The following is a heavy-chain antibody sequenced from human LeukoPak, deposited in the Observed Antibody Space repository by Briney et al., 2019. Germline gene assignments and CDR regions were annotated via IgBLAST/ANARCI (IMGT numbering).Heavy chain of an antibody. D-gene: IGHD2-8*01. J-gene: IGHJ4*02. V-gene: IGHV3-7*01. CDR1: GFTFSTYW. Sequence: GGSLRLSCAASGFTFSTYWMSWVRQAPGKGLEWVASINQDGSQKRYVDSVQGRFTISRDNTENSLFLQMNSLRAEDTAVYYCARLKDDVTKLDYWGQGTLVTVSS. CDR3: ARLKDDVTKLDY. CDR2: INQDGSQK.